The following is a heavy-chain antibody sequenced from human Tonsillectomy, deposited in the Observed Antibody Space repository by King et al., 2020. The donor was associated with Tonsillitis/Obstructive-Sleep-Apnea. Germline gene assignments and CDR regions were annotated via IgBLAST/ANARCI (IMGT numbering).Heavy chain of an antibody. J-gene: IGHJ4*02. V-gene: IGHV5-51*01. CDR2: IYPGDSDS. Sequence: VQLVLSGAEVKKPGESLKISCEGSAYNFSTYWIGWVRQVPGKGLEWMGNIYPGDSDSRYNPSFRGQVTISADKSINTAYLQWSSLKASDTAMYYCARRRQLDDSFASWGQGTLITVSS. CDR1: AYNFSTYW. D-gene: IGHD6-6*01. CDR3: ARRRQLDDSFAS.